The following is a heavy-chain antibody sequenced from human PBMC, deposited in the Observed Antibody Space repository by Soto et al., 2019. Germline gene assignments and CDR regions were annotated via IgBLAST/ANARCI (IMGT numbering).Heavy chain of an antibody. CDR3: ARAGSPFHSDSTGYWGFDY. CDR1: GFTFSDHQ. CDR2: IYSSGTT. Sequence: EVQLVESGGGLIQPGGSLRLSCAASGFTFSDHQMNWVRQAPGRGLEWASVIYSSGTTYYGDSVKGRFTISRDNSKNTLYLQMISLRTEDTALYYCARAGSPFHSDSTGYWGFDYWGQGTLVTVSS. J-gene: IGHJ4*02. D-gene: IGHD3-9*01. V-gene: IGHV3-53*01.